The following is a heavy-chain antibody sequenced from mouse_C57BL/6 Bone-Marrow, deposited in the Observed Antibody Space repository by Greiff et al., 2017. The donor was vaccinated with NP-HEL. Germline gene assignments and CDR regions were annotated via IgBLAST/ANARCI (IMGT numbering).Heavy chain of an antibody. CDR1: GYTFTDYY. Sequence: EVKLQQSGPVLVKPGASVKMSCKASGYTFTDYYMNWVKQSHGKSLEWIGVINPYNGGTSYNQKFKGKATLTVDKSSSTSYMELNSLTSEDSAVFSGASSGWAWFAYWGQGTLVTVSA. CDR2: INPYNGGT. D-gene: IGHD3-1*01. V-gene: IGHV1-19*01. CDR3: ASSGWAWFAY. J-gene: IGHJ3*01.